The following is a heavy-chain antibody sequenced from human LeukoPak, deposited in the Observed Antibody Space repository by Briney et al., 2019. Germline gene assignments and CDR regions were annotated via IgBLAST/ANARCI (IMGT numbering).Heavy chain of an antibody. Sequence: HPGRSLRLSCAASGFTFSSYGMHWVRQAPGKGLEWVAVISYDGSNKYYADSVKGRFTTSRDNSKNTLYLQMNSLRAEDTAVYYCAKDRRRRVRGDSYYYYGMDVWGQGTTVTVSS. CDR1: GFTFSSYG. CDR3: AKDRRRRVRGDSYYYYGMDV. D-gene: IGHD3-10*01. V-gene: IGHV3-30*18. CDR2: ISYDGSNK. J-gene: IGHJ6*02.